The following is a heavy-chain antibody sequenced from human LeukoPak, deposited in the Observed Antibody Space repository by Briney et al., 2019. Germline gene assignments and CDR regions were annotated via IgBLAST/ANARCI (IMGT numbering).Heavy chain of an antibody. Sequence: SSETLSLTCTVSGGSISSYYWSWIRQPPGKGLEWIGYIYYSGSTNYNPSLRSRVTISVDTSKNQFSLKLSSVTAADTAVYYCARDFPGYCSSTSCRYYYYGMDVWGQGTTVTVSS. CDR3: ARDFPGYCSSTSCRYYYYGMDV. CDR2: IYYSGST. CDR1: GGSISSYY. D-gene: IGHD2-2*01. J-gene: IGHJ6*02. V-gene: IGHV4-59*01.